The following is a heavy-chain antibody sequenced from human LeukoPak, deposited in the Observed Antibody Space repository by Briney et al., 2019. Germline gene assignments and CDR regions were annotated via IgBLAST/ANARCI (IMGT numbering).Heavy chain of an antibody. V-gene: IGHV4-39*01. J-gene: IGHJ3*02. CDR1: GGSISSSNYY. CDR3: FGGKYDSSGYFHAFDI. D-gene: IGHD3-22*01. Sequence: KPSETLSLTCSVSGGSISSSNYYWGWIRQPPGEGLEWIASIYYRGSTYYNQSLKSRVTISVDTSKNQFSLKLSSVTAADTAVYYCFGGKYDSSGYFHAFDIWGQGTMVTVSS. CDR2: IYYRGST.